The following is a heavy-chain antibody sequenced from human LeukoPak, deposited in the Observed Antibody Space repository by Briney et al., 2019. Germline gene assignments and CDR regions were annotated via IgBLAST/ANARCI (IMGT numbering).Heavy chain of an antibody. V-gene: IGHV4-4*02. CDR3: TRESGAFSPFGF. CDR2: VHLSGAT. Sequence: SGTLSLTCAVSGGSITTTNWWSWVRQPPGKGLEWIGEVHLSGATNYNLSLESRVSMSIDKSRNHLSLEVTSVTAADTAIYYCTRESGAFSPFGFWGQGTLVTVSS. CDR1: GGSITTTNW. J-gene: IGHJ4*02. D-gene: IGHD1-26*01.